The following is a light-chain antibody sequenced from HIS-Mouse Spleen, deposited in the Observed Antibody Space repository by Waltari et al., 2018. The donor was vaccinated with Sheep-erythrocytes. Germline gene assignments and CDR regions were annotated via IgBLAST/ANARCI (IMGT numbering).Light chain of an antibody. J-gene: IGKJ4*01. CDR1: QSVSSY. CDR2: DAS. Sequence: EIVLTQSPATLSLSPGERATLSCRASQSVSSYLAWYQQKPGPAPRHLSYDASNRAPGIPARFSGSGSGTDFTLTISSLEPEDFAVYYCQQRSNWPPLTFGGGTKVEIK. CDR3: QQRSNWPPLT. V-gene: IGKV3-11*01.